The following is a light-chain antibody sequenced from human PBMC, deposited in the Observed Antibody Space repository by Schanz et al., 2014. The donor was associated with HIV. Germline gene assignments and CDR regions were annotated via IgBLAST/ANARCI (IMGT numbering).Light chain of an antibody. J-gene: IGKJ2*01. Sequence: EIVMTQSPATLSVSPGERATLSCRASQSVSNNLAWYQQSPGQAPRLLIYGASNRATGISDRFSGSGSGTDFTLTISRLEPEDFATYYCQQLNSYPYTFGQGTKLEIK. CDR2: GAS. V-gene: IGKV3D-15*01. CDR3: QQLNSYPYT. CDR1: QSVSNN.